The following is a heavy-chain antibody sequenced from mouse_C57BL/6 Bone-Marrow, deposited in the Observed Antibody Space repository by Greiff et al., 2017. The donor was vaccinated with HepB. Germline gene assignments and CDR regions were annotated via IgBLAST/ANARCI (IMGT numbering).Heavy chain of an antibody. J-gene: IGHJ2*01. V-gene: IGHV1-82*01. CDR2: IYPGDGDT. Sequence: VQLQQSGPELVKPGASVKISCKASGYAFSSSWMNWVKQRPEKGLEWIGRIYPGDGDTNYNGKFKGKATLTADKSSSTAYMQLSSLTSEDSAVYFCARSGDYWGQGTTLTVSS. CDR3: ARSGDY. D-gene: IGHD3-1*01. CDR1: GYAFSSSW.